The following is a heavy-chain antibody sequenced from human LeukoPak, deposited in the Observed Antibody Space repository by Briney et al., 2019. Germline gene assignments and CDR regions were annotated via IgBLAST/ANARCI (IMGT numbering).Heavy chain of an antibody. CDR1: GGSISSYY. D-gene: IGHD3-22*01. V-gene: IGHV4-59*01. CDR3: ARDNPYYDSSGYHYYFDY. Sequence: PSETLSLTCTVSGGSISSYYWSWIRQPPGKGLEWIGYIYYSESTNYNPSLKSRVTISVDTSKNQFSLKLSSVTAADTAVYYCARDNPYYDSSGYHYYFDYWGQGTLVTVSS. J-gene: IGHJ4*02. CDR2: IYYSEST.